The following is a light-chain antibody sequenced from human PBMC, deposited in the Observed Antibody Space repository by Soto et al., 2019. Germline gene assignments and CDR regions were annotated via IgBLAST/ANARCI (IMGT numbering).Light chain of an antibody. J-gene: IGKJ4*01. V-gene: IGKV3-15*01. CDR3: QQYDDCPPA. CDR2: GAS. CDR1: QSVSSK. Sequence: ETVMTQSPATLSLSPGERATLSCRASQSVSSKLVWYQQKPGQAPRFLIYGASTRATGIPARFRGSGSGTEFTLTIDSLQSEDFAVYYCQQYDDCPPAFGGGTKVEIK.